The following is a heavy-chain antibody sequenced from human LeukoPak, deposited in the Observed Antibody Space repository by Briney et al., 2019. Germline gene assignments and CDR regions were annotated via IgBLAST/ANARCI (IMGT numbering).Heavy chain of an antibody. D-gene: IGHD4-17*01. CDR1: GYTFTSYG. CDR2: ISAYNGNT. Sequence: GASVKVSCKASGYTFTSYGISWVRQAPGQGLEWMGWISAYNGNTNYAQKLQGRVTMTTDTSTSTAYMELRSLRSDDTAVYYCARWDYGDYAESYYFDCWGQGTLVTVSS. J-gene: IGHJ4*02. CDR3: ARWDYGDYAESYYFDC. V-gene: IGHV1-18*01.